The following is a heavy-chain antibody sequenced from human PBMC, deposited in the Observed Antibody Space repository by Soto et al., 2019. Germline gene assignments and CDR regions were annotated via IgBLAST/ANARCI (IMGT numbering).Heavy chain of an antibody. D-gene: IGHD3-22*01. Sequence: GGSLRLSCAASGFTFSSYGMHWVRQAPGKGLEWVAVIWYDGSNKYYADSVKGRFTISRDNSKNTLYLQMNSLRAGDTAVYYCARDVKWLGYYYGMDVWGQGTTVTVSS. CDR2: IWYDGSNK. CDR3: ARDVKWLGYYYGMDV. CDR1: GFTFSSYG. V-gene: IGHV3-33*01. J-gene: IGHJ6*02.